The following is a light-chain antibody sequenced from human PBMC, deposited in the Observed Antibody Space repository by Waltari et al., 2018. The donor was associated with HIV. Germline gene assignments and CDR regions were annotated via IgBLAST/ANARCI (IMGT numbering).Light chain of an antibody. CDR1: NSNLRAGYD. CDR3: QSYDSSLSGVV. J-gene: IGLJ2*01. Sequence: QSVLTQPPSVSGAPGQRVTIPCTGSNSNLRAGYDVHWYHQLPGTAPKLLIYGNINRPSGVPDRFSGSKSGTSASLAITGLQAEDEADYYCQSYDSSLSGVVFGGGTKLTVL. V-gene: IGLV1-40*01. CDR2: GNI.